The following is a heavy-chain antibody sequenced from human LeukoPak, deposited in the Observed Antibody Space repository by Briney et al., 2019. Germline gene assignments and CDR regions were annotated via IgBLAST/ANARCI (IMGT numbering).Heavy chain of an antibody. CDR1: GFTVSNTY. Sequence: GRSLRLSCAASGFTVSNTYMSWVRQAPGKGLEWVSIIYSGGGTRYADSVKGRFTISRDNSRNTLYLQMNSLRAEDTALYYCARDNYDSSGFTWGQGTLVTVSS. J-gene: IGHJ4*02. D-gene: IGHD3-22*01. CDR3: ARDNYDSSGFT. V-gene: IGHV3-53*01. CDR2: IYSGGGT.